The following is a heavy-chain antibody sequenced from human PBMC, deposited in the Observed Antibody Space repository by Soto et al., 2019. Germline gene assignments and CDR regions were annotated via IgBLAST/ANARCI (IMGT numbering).Heavy chain of an antibody. CDR2: IYHSGST. Sequence: KASETLSLTCAVSGGSISSGGYSWSWIRQPPGKGLEWIGYIYHSGSTYYNPSLKSRVTISVDRSKNQFSLKLSSVTAADTAVYYCARGGDSSSRGWYYFDYWGQGTLVTVSS. J-gene: IGHJ4*02. D-gene: IGHD6-13*01. V-gene: IGHV4-30-2*01. CDR1: GGSISSGGYS. CDR3: ARGGDSSSRGWYYFDY.